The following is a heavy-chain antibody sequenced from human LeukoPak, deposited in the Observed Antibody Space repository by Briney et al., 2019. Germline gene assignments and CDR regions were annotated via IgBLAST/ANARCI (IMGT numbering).Heavy chain of an antibody. D-gene: IGHD2-2*01. CDR3: AKDLSSYALYYFDY. CDR2: IPYDGSNK. V-gene: IGHV3-30*18. J-gene: IGHJ4*02. CDR1: GFTFSSYG. Sequence: GGSLRLSCAASGFTFSSYGMHWVRQAPGKGLEWLAVIPYDGSNKYYADSVKGRFTISRDNSKNTLYLQMNSLRAEDTAVYYCAKDLSSYALYYFDYWGQGTLVTVSS.